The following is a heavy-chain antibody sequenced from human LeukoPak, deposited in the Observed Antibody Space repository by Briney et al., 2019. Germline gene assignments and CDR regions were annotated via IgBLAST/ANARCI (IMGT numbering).Heavy chain of an antibody. CDR3: ARTDGYTSPLGV. CDR1: GGSISGYF. V-gene: IGHV4-59*01. CDR2: IHSEIYSSGST. J-gene: IGHJ4*02. Sequence: SETLSLTCTVSGGSISGYFWSWIRQTPGKGLEWIGYIHSEIYSSGSTNYNPSLISRVTISLDTSKNQFSLKLNSVTAADTAVYYCARTDGYTSPLGVWGQGTLVTVSS. D-gene: IGHD5-24*01.